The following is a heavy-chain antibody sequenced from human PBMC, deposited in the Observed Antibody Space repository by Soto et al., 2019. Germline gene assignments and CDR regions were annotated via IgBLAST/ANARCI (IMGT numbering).Heavy chain of an antibody. J-gene: IGHJ5*02. CDR1: GFPFNTYA. D-gene: IGHD5-18*01. CDR3: AKGGYIYGLDP. Sequence: EVQLLEYGGGLAQPGGSLRLSCAASGFPFNTYAMSWVRQAPGKGPEWVSAISESGDNAFYADSVQGRFTISRDNSYNILYLQMNSLRAEATALYFCAKGGYIYGLDPWGQGTLVTVSS. CDR2: ISESGDNA. V-gene: IGHV3-23*01.